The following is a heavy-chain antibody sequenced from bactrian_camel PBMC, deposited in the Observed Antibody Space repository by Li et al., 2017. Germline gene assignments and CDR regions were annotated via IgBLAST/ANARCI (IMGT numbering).Heavy chain of an antibody. CDR2: IGSDGTT. D-gene: IGHD5*01. V-gene: IGHV3S53*01. CDR3: AVRTYDQSCGPLTTGENFVY. CDR1: QSIAGTHS. J-gene: IGHJ4*01. Sequence: HVQLVESGGGSVQAGGSLNLSCTASQSIAGTHSIGWFRQAPGKAREGVANIGSDGTTKYADSVKGRFTLSTDNAKNILYLHMSSLEPEDTGMYSCAVRTYDQSCGPLTTGENFVYWGQGTQVTVS.